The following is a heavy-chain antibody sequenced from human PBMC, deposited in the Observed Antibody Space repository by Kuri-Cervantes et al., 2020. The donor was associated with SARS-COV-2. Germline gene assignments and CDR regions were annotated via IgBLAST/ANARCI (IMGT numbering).Heavy chain of an antibody. Sequence: SQTLSLTCAVYGGSFSGYYWSWIRQPPGKGLEWIGEINHSGSTNYNPSLKSRVTISVDTSKNQFSLKLSSVTAADTAVYYCARVRMVPAAFDPWGQGTLVTVSS. V-gene: IGHV4-34*01. CDR2: INHSGST. D-gene: IGHD2-2*01. CDR3: ARVRMVPAAFDP. J-gene: IGHJ5*02. CDR1: GGSFSGYY.